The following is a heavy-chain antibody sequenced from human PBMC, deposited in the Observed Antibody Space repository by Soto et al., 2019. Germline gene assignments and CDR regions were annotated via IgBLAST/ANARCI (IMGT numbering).Heavy chain of an antibody. V-gene: IGHV1-2*04. CDR3: AREGIAAAEYYYYGMDV. Sequence: ASVKVSCKASGYTFTGYYMQWVRQAPGQGLEWMGWINPNSGGTNYAQKFQGWVTMTRDTSISTAYMELSRLRSDDTAVYYCAREGIAAAEYYYYGMDVWGQGTTVTVSS. CDR1: GYTFTGYY. CDR2: INPNSGGT. J-gene: IGHJ6*02. D-gene: IGHD6-13*01.